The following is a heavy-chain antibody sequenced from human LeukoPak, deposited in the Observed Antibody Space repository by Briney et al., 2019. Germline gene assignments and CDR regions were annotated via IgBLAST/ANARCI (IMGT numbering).Heavy chain of an antibody. CDR1: GGSISSYY. V-gene: IGHV4-59*01. CDR2: IYYSGST. CDR3: ARGGGCSYGSMENFDY. D-gene: IGHD5-18*01. Sequence: PSETLSLTCTVSGGSISSYYWSWIRQPPGKGLEWIGYIYYSGSTNYNPSLKSRVTISVDTSKNQFSLKLSSVTAADTAVYYCARGGGCSYGSMENFDYWGQGTLVTVSS. J-gene: IGHJ4*02.